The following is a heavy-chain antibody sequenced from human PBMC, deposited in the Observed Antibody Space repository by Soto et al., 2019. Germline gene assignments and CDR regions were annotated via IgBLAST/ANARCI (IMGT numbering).Heavy chain of an antibody. CDR1: GGTFSSYA. V-gene: IGHV1-69*05. Sequence: SVKVSCKASGGTFSSYAISWVRQAPGQGLEWMGGIIPIFGTANYAQKFQGRVTITTDTSTSTAYMELWGLGSGDTAVYYCARSYSYGSWWYFDYWGQGTQVTVSS. J-gene: IGHJ4*02. CDR3: ARSYSYGSWWYFDY. CDR2: IIPIFGTA. D-gene: IGHD3-10*01.